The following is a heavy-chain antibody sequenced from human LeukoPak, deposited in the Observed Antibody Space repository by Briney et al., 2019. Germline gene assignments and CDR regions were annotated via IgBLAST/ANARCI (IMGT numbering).Heavy chain of an antibody. V-gene: IGHV3-21*01. CDR1: GFTFSSYS. D-gene: IGHD4-11*01. Sequence: GGSLRLSCAASGFTFSSYSMNWVRQAPGKGLESVSSISSSSYIYYADSVKGRFTISRDNAENSLYLQMNSLRAEDTAVYYCARVPTMTTGSYYFDYWGQGTLVTVSS. J-gene: IGHJ4*02. CDR3: ARVPTMTTGSYYFDY. CDR2: ISSSSYI.